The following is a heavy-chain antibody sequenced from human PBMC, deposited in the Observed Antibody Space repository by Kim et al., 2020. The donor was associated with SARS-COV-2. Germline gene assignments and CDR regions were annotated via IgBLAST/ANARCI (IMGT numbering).Heavy chain of an antibody. Sequence: GGSLRLSCAASGFTFSNAWMSWVRQAPGKGLEWVGRIKSKTDGETTDYAAPVKGRFTIARDDSKNTLYLQMNSLKTEDTAVYYCTTTTVVTARWGQGTLVTVSS. D-gene: IGHD4-17*01. CDR1: GFTFSNAW. V-gene: IGHV3-15*01. J-gene: IGHJ4*02. CDR2: IKSKTDGETT. CDR3: TTTTVVTAR.